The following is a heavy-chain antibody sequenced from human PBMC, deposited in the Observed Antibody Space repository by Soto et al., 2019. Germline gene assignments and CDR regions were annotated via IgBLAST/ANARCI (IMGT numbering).Heavy chain of an antibody. D-gene: IGHD2-2*01. CDR3: ARDRSVCISTSCYQTYGMDV. Sequence: PGGSLRLSCAASGFTFSAYGIHWVRQAPGKGLEWVSVIYSGGSTYYADSVKGRFTISRDNSKNTLYLQMNSLRAEDTAVYYCARDRSVCISTSCYQTYGMDVWGQGTTVTVSS. CDR1: GFTFSAYG. V-gene: IGHV3-66*01. J-gene: IGHJ6*02. CDR2: IYSGGST.